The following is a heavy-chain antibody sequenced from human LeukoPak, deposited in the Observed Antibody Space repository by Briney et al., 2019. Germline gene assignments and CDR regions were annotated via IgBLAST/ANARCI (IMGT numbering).Heavy chain of an antibody. J-gene: IGHJ4*02. CDR1: GFTFSNYW. CDR3: TRAFYGSGNYYNAPLCRH. CDR2: INSDGSST. D-gene: IGHD3-10*01. Sequence: GGSLRLSCAAPGFTFSNYWMPWVRQAPGKGLVWVSRINSDGSSTLYEDSVRGRFTISRDNARNTLYLQMNSLRAEDTAVYYCTRAFYGSGNYYNAPLCRHWGQGTLVTVSS. V-gene: IGHV3-74*01.